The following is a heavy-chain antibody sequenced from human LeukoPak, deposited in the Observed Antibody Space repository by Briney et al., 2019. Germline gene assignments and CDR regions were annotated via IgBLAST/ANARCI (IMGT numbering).Heavy chain of an antibody. J-gene: IGHJ6*03. V-gene: IGHV1-69*05. CDR1: GGTFSSYA. CDR2: IIPIFGTA. CDR3: ARGGRIAAAGRSWYYYYYMGV. D-gene: IGHD6-13*01. Sequence: SVKVSCKASGGTFSSYAIGWVRQAPGQGLEWMGGIIPIFGTANYAQKFQGSVTITTDESTSTAYMELSSLRSEDTAVYYCARGGRIAAAGRSWYYYYYMGVWGKGTTVTVSS.